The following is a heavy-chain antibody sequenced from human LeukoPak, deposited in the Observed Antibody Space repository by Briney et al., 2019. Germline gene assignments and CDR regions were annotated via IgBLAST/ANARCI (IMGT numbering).Heavy chain of an antibody. J-gene: IGHJ3*02. CDR1: GGSISNGGYY. D-gene: IGHD3-10*01. CDR2: IHNSGDT. CDR3: ARNGRIIKAFDI. V-gene: IGHV4-31*03. Sequence: PSQTLSLTCTVSGGSISNGGYYWSWIRQHPGKGLEWLGYIHNSGDTYHNPSLKSRVDISVDTSKNQFSLKLTFVTAADTAVYYCARNGRIIKAFDIWGQGTMVTVSS.